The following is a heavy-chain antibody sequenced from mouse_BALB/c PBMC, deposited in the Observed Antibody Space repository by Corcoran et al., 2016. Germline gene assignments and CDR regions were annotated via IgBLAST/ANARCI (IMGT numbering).Heavy chain of an antibody. J-gene: IGHJ1*01. CDR1: GYTFTSYD. CDR3: AKSYDGRGYWYFDV. Sequence: EVQLQQSGPELVKPGASVKMSCKASGYTFTSYDMHWVKQKRGQGLEWIGDINPYNDGTKYNEKFKGKAKLTLDKSSSTAYMELSSLTSEDSAVYSGAKSYDGRGYWYFDVWGAGTTVTVSS. D-gene: IGHD1-1*01. CDR2: INPYNDGT. V-gene: IGHV1S136*01.